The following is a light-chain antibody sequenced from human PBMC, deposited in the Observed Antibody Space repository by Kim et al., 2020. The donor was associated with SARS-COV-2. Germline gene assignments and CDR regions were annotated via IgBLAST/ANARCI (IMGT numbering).Light chain of an antibody. CDR2: LGS. CDR1: QSLLHANGHNY. V-gene: IGKV2-28*01. J-gene: IGKJ1*01. Sequence: PASISCRSSQSLLHANGHNYLAWYLQKPGQSPQLLIYLGSSRASGVPDRFSGSESGTDFTLKISSVEAEDVGIYYCMQALQTPPTFGQGTKVDIK. CDR3: MQALQTPPT.